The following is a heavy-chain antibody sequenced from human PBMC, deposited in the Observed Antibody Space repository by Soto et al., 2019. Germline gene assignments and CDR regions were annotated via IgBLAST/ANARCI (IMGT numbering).Heavy chain of an antibody. J-gene: IGHJ5*02. Sequence: SETLSLTCGVSGGSITRGDSFWAWVRQPPGKGLEWIGDIFYTGSTYYSAALKARLTISIDTSSEQFSLKLSSVTAADTAFYYCARLTYSISAESHGRSNLVDPWGPGILVTVPQ. CDR3: ARLTYSISAESHGRSNLVDP. CDR2: IFYTGST. CDR1: GGSITRGDSF. D-gene: IGHD6-13*01. V-gene: IGHV4-39*01.